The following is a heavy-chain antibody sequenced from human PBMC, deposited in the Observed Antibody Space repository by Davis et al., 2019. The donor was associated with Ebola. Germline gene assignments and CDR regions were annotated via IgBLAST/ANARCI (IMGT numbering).Heavy chain of an antibody. V-gene: IGHV1-8*01. CDR1: GYTFTSYD. J-gene: IGHJ6*02. CDR2: MNPNSGNT. D-gene: IGHD3-3*01. Sequence: ASVKVSCKASGYTFTSYDINWVRQATGQGLEWMGWMNPNSGNTGYAQKFQGRVTMTRNTSISTAYMELSSLRSEDTAVYYCARGNLKYYDFWSGYSSYGMDVWGQGTTVTVSS. CDR3: ARGNLKYYDFWSGYSSYGMDV.